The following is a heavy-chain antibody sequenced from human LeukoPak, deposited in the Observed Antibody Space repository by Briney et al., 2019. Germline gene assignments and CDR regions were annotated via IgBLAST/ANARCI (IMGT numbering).Heavy chain of an antibody. CDR1: GFTFSGYD. CDR2: IRSDGSDK. V-gene: IGHV3-30*02. Sequence: GGTLRLSCAASGFTFSGYDMHWVRQAPGKGLEWVALIRSDGSDKYYADSVKGRFTISRDNSKNTVFLQMNSLRAEDTAVYYCAKDIAAAGGPCAYWGRGTLVTVYS. D-gene: IGHD6-13*01. CDR3: AKDIAAAGGPCAY. J-gene: IGHJ4*02.